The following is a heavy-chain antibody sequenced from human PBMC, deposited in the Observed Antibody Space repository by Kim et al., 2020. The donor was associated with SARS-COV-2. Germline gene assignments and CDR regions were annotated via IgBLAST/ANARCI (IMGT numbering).Heavy chain of an antibody. CDR3: ATAPPIAAAGTNWFDP. Sequence: ASVKVSCKVSGYTLTELSMHWVRQAPGKGIEWMGGFDPEDGETIYAQKFQGRVTMTEDTSTDTAYMELSSLRSEDTAVYYCATAPPIAAAGTNWFDPWGQGTLVTVSS. CDR2: FDPEDGET. V-gene: IGHV1-24*01. D-gene: IGHD6-13*01. J-gene: IGHJ5*02. CDR1: GYTLTELS.